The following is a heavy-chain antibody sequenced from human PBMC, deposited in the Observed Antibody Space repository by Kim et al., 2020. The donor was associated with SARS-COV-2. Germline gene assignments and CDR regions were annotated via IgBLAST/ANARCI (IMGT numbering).Heavy chain of an antibody. CDR2: IYHSGST. V-gene: IGHV4-4*02. Sequence: SETLSLTCAVSGGSISSSNWWSWVRQPPGKGLEWIGEIYHSGSTNYNPSLKSRVTISVDKSKNQFSLKLSSVTAADTAVYYCARDLGSQYQLLEGALTSYYGMDVWGQGTTVTVSS. D-gene: IGHD2-2*01. J-gene: IGHJ6*02. CDR3: ARDLGSQYQLLEGALTSYYGMDV. CDR1: GGSISSSNW.